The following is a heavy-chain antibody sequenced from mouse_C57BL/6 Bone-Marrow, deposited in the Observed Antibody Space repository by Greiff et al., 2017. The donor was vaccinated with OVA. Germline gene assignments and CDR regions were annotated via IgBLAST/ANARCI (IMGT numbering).Heavy chain of an antibody. CDR3: AGERANWLFAY. CDR2: ITHSGET. CDR1: GFPITSGYY. Sequence: QVQLKESGPGLVKPSQSLFLTCSITGFPITSGYYWIWIRQSPGKPLEWMGYITHSGETFYNPSLQSPISITRETSKNQFFLQLNSVTTEDTAMYYCAGERANWLFAYWGQGTLVTVSA. D-gene: IGHD4-1*01. V-gene: IGHV12-3*01. J-gene: IGHJ3*01.